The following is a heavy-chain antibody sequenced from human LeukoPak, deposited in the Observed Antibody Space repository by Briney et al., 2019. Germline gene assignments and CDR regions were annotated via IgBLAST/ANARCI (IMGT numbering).Heavy chain of an antibody. D-gene: IGHD1-1*01. CDR3: ARGRTTGTTADY. V-gene: IGHV4-34*01. CDR1: GGSFSGYY. J-gene: IGHJ4*02. Sequence: SATLSLTCAVYGGSFSGYYWSWIRQAPGKGLEWIGEINHSGSTNYNPSLKSRVTISVDTSKNQFSLKLSSVTAADTAVYYCARGRTTGTTADYWGQGTLVTVSS. CDR2: INHSGST.